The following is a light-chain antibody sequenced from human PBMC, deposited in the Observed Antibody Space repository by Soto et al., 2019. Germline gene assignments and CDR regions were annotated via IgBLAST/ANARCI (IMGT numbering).Light chain of an antibody. CDR2: ATS. CDR3: QQSYSTPHT. V-gene: IGKV1-39*01. CDR1: QSISSY. Sequence: DIQMTQSPSSLSASVGDRVTITCRASQSISSYLNWYQQKPGKAPKLQIYATSTLQSGVPSRFSGSGSGTDFTLTISSPQLEDFATYYCQQSYSTPHTFGQGTKLEIK. J-gene: IGKJ2*01.